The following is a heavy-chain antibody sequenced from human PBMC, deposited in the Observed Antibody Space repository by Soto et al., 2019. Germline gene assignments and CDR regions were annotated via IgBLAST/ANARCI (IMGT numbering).Heavy chain of an antibody. Sequence: QVQLVESGGDVVQPGRSLRLSCAASGFTFSSYGMHWVRQAPGKGLEWVALISYNGNHKYYADSLKGRFTISRDNYKDTLYLQMNSLRPEDTAVYYCAKHGGPYGSETPYGYWGQGTLVTVSS. V-gene: IGHV3-30*18. J-gene: IGHJ4*02. D-gene: IGHD3-10*01. CDR3: AKHGGPYGSETPYGY. CDR2: ISYNGNHK. CDR1: GFTFSSYG.